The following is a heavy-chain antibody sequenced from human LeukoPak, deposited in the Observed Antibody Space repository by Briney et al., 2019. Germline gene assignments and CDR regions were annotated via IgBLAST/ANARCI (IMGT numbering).Heavy chain of an antibody. D-gene: IGHD4-23*01. CDR1: GYTFTGYY. CDR2: INPNSGGT. V-gene: IGHV1-2*02. Sequence: ASVKVSCKASGYTFTGYYMHWVRQAPGQGLEWMGWINPNSGGTNYAQKFQGRVTMTRDTSISTAFMELTSLISNDTAVYYCATERRFHRPLFYGGNGYWGQGTLVTVSS. J-gene: IGHJ4*02. CDR3: ATERRFHRPLFYGGNGY.